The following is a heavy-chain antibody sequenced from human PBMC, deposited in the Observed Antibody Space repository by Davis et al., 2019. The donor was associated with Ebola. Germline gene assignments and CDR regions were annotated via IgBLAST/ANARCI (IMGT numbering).Heavy chain of an antibody. J-gene: IGHJ4*02. CDR1: GGSISSYY. V-gene: IGHV4-59*01. Sequence: SETLSLTCTVSGGSISSYYWSWIRQLPGKGLEWIGYIYYSGSTNYNPSLKSRVTISVDTSKNQFSLKLSSVTAADTAVYYCARALVATLSHFDYWGQGTLVTVSS. CDR3: ARALVATLSHFDY. D-gene: IGHD5-12*01. CDR2: IYYSGST.